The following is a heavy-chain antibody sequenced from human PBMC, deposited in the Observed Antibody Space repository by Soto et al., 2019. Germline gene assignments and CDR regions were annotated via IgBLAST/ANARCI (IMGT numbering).Heavy chain of an antibody. J-gene: IGHJ5*02. Sequence: SETLSLTCTVSGGSMNGGGFYWAWIRQHPGKGLEWIGHIYYGGSTYYNPSLKSRITISIDMSKNQFSLRLSSVTAADTAVYYCARACHPRQKPSGFDPWGQGTLVTVSS. CDR3: ARACHPRQKPSGFDP. CDR2: IYYGGST. CDR1: GGSMNGGGFY. V-gene: IGHV4-31*03.